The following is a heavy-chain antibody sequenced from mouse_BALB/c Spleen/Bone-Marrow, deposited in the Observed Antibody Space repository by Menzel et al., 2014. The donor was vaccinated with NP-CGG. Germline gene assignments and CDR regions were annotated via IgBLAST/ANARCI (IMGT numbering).Heavy chain of an antibody. CDR1: GYTFTSYW. CDR3: ARGDYYFDY. J-gene: IGHJ2*01. CDR2: INPSTGYT. Sequence: QVQLQQSGAELAKPGASVKMSCKASGYTFTSYWMHWVKRRPGQGLEWIGYINPSTGYTEYNQKFKDKATLTADKSSSTAYMQLSSLTSEDSAVYYCARGDYYFDYWGQGTTLTDSS. D-gene: IGHD2-13*01. V-gene: IGHV1-7*01.